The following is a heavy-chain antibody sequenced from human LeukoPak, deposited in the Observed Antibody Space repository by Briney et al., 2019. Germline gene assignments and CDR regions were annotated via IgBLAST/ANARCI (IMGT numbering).Heavy chain of an antibody. CDR3: ARDSEQLVPRDYYYGMDV. CDR2: IIPIFGTA. V-gene: IGHV1-69*13. Sequence: GASVKVSCKASGGTFSSYAISWVRQAPGQGLEWMGGIIPIFGTASYARKFQGRVTITADESTSTAYMELSSLRSEDTAVYYCARDSEQLVPRDYYYGMDVWGQGTTVTVSS. CDR1: GGTFSSYA. D-gene: IGHD6-6*01. J-gene: IGHJ6*02.